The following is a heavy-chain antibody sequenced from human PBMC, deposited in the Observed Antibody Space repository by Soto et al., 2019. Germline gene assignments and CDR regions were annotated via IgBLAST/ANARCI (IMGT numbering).Heavy chain of an antibody. CDR2: ISGSGGST. CDR3: AKGVWFGELLYVPEYYYYYGMDV. V-gene: IGHV3-23*01. Sequence: PGGSLRLSCAASGFTFSSYAMSWVRQAPGKGLEWVSAISGSGGSTYYADSVKGRFTISRDNSKNTLYLQMNSLGAEDTAVYYCAKGVWFGELLYVPEYYYYYGMDVWGQGTTVTVSS. CDR1: GFTFSSYA. J-gene: IGHJ6*02. D-gene: IGHD3-10*01.